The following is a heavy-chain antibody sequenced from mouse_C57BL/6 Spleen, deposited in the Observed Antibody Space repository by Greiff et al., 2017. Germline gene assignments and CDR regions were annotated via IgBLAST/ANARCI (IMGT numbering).Heavy chain of an antibody. CDR2: ISYDGSN. D-gene: IGHD2-4*01. CDR3: ARGGLRLFDY. V-gene: IGHV3-6*01. CDR1: GYSITSGYY. J-gene: IGHJ2*01. Sequence: VQLQQSGPGLVKPSQSLSLTCSVTGYSITSGYYWNWIRQFPGNKLEWMGYISYDGSNNYNPSLKNRISITRDTSKNQFFLKLNSVTTEDTATYYCARGGLRLFDYWGQGTTLTVSS.